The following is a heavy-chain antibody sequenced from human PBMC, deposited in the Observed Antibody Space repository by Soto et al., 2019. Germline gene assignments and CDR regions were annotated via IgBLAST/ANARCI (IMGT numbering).Heavy chain of an antibody. CDR1: GFTFTSYV. CDR2: ISGGGSTA. V-gene: IGHV3-23*01. Sequence: EVQLLESGGGLVQRGGSQRLSCAASGFTFTSYVMSWVRQAPGKGLEWVAGISGGGSTAFYADSVKGRFTISRDNAKNTLVLQMDSLRAEDTAIYYCARERDDSYYYDSGETYYVGAFDVWGPGTLVSVSS. CDR3: ARERDDSYYYDSGETYYVGAFDV. D-gene: IGHD3-22*01. J-gene: IGHJ3*01.